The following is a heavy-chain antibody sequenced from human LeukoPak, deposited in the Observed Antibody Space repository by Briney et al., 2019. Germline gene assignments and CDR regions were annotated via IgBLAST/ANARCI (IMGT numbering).Heavy chain of an antibody. CDR3: AREYYYDSSGHDGAFDI. Sequence: ASVKVSCKASGYTFTGYYMHWVRQAPGQGLEWMGWINPNSGGTNYAQKFQGWVTMTRDTSISTAYLELSRLRSDDTAVYYCAREYYYDSSGHDGAFDIWGQGTMVTVSS. CDR1: GYTFTGYY. J-gene: IGHJ3*02. V-gene: IGHV1-2*04. CDR2: INPNSGGT. D-gene: IGHD3-22*01.